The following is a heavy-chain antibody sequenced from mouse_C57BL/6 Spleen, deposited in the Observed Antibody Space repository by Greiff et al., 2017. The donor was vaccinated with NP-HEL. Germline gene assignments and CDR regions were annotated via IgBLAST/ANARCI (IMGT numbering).Heavy chain of an antibody. CDR1: GYTFTSYW. CDR3: ARSITTVVADWYFDV. V-gene: IGHV1-52*01. CDR2: IDPSDSET. D-gene: IGHD1-1*01. J-gene: IGHJ1*03. Sequence: VQLQQPGAELVRPGSSVKLSCKASGYTFTSYWMHWVKQRPIQGLEWIGNIDPSDSETHYTQKFKDKATLTVDKSSSTAYMQLSSLTSEDSAVYYCARSITTVVADWYFDVWGTGTTVTVSS.